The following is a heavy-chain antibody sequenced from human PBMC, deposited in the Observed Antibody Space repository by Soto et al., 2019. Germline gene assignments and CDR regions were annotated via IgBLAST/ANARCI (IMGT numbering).Heavy chain of an antibody. CDR2: MNPNSGNT. V-gene: IGHV1-8*01. CDR3: AISGLYRGWFDP. D-gene: IGHD1-26*01. CDR1: GYTFTSYD. Sequence: QVQLVQSGAEVKKPGASVKVSCKASGYTFTSYDINWVRQTTGQGLEWMGWMNPNSGNTGYAQKLQGRVTMTRNTSISTAYRELSSLRSEDTAVYYCAISGLYRGWFDPWGQGTLVTVSS. J-gene: IGHJ5*02.